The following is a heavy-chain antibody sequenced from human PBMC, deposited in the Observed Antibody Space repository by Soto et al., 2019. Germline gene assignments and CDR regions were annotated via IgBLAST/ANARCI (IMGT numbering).Heavy chain of an antibody. J-gene: IGHJ4*02. D-gene: IGHD2-8*01. Sequence: PGGSLRLSCAASGFTFSTYGMHWVRQAPGKGLEWVAGISTDGRDEYYADSVKGRFTISRDNSKNTLYLQMNSLRAEDTAVYYCAKDGGCTNGVCIAAFLHWGQGTLVTVSS. CDR1: GFTFSTYG. CDR3: AKDGGCTNGVCIAAFLH. V-gene: IGHV3-30*18. CDR2: ISTDGRDE.